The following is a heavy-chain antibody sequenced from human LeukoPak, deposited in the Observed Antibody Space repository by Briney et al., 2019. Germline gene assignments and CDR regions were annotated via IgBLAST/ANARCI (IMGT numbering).Heavy chain of an antibody. CDR3: ATDFYDST. CDR1: GFTFSDAW. Sequence: GGSLRLSCATSGFTFSDAWMNWVRQAPGKGLEWVGRIRSNSDGGTIDYAAPVKGRFTLSRDDSKTTLYLQMNSLQTEDTAVYYCATDFYDSTWGQGTLVTVSS. J-gene: IGHJ5*02. CDR2: IRSNSDGGTI. V-gene: IGHV3-15*07. D-gene: IGHD3-22*01.